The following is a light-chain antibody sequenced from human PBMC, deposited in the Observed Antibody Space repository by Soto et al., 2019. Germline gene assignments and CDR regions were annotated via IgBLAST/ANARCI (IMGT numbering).Light chain of an antibody. Sequence: DFPMTQSPSTLSASVGDRVTITCRASQSINNWLAWYQQQSGKAPKLLIYKASSLESGVPSRFSGSGSGTEFTLTISSLQPDDFATYYCQQYYGAWTFGQGTKVEVK. CDR3: QQYYGAWT. CDR2: KAS. V-gene: IGKV1-5*03. CDR1: QSINNW. J-gene: IGKJ1*01.